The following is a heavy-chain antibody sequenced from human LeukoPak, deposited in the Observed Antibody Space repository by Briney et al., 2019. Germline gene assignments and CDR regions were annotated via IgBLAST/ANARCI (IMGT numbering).Heavy chain of an antibody. D-gene: IGHD5-18*01. V-gene: IGHV5-51*01. CDR1: GYSFTNHW. CDR2: IYPGDSDT. Sequence: GESLKISCKASGYSFTNHWIAWVRQMPGKGLEWMGIIYPGDSDTRYGPSFQGQVTISADKSISAAYLQWCSLKASHTAMYYCARGYSYGYSSFDYWGQGTLVTVSS. CDR3: ARGYSYGYSSFDY. J-gene: IGHJ4*02.